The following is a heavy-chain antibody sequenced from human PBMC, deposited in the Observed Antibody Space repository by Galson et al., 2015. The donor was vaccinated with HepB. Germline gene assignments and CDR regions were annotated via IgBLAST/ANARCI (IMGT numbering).Heavy chain of an antibody. Sequence: SLRLSCAASGFTFSSYSMNWVRQAPGKGLEWVSYINSGGNTIYYADSVKGRFTISRDNAKNSLYLQMNSLRDEDTAVYYCAKRKGGYSSDYGGAFDIWGQGTMVTVSS. J-gene: IGHJ3*02. CDR3: AKRKGGYSSDYGGAFDI. V-gene: IGHV3-48*02. D-gene: IGHD5-18*01. CDR1: GFTFSSYS. CDR2: INSGGNTI.